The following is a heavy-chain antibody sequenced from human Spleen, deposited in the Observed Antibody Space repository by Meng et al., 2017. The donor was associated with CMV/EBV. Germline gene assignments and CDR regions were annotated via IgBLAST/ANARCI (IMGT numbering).Heavy chain of an antibody. CDR2: INPDSGGT. D-gene: IGHD3-16*01. Sequence: TASGTAFPGYYLHWVRQAPGQGLEWVGWINPDSGGTSYARKFQGRVTMTRDTSINTAYMELSRLRSDDTAIYYCAREGGDHWFDPWGQGTLVTVSS. V-gene: IGHV1-2*02. CDR3: AREGGDHWFDP. CDR1: GTAFPGYY. J-gene: IGHJ5*02.